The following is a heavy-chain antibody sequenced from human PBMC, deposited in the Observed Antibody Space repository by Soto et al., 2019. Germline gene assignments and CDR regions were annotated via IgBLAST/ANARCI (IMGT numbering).Heavy chain of an antibody. J-gene: IGHJ6*03. Sequence: SETLYLTCTVSGGSISSYYWSWIRQPPGKGLEWIGYIYYRGSTNYNPSLKSRVTISVDTSKNQFSLKLSSVTAADTAVYYCARKRTLSYYYYYMDVWGKGTTVTVSS. CDR3: ARKRTLSYYYYYMDV. V-gene: IGHV4-59*08. CDR1: GGSISSYY. CDR2: IYYRGST. D-gene: IGHD1-1*01.